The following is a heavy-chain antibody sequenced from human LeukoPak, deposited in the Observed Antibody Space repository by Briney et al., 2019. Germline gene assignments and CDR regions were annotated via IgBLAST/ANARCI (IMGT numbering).Heavy chain of an antibody. CDR3: ARDRRYFDWSGAFDI. V-gene: IGHV3-30*04. Sequence: PGGSLRLSCAASGFTFSSYAMHWVRQAPGKGLEWVAVISYDGSNKYYADSVKGRFTISRDNSKNTLYLQMNSLRAEDTAVYYCARDRRYFDWSGAFDIWGQGTMVTVSS. CDR2: ISYDGSNK. D-gene: IGHD3-9*01. J-gene: IGHJ3*02. CDR1: GFTFSSYA.